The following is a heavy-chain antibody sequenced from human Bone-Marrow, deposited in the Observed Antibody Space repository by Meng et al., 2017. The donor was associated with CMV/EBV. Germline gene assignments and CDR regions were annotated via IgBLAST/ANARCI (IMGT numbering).Heavy chain of an antibody. CDR1: GFTFGGNA. V-gene: IGHV3-23*03. CDR2: IYSGGSST. D-gene: IGHD2-2*02. J-gene: IGHJ6*02. Sequence: GGSLRLSCAASGFTFGGNAMSWVRQAPGKGLEWVSVIYSGGSSTYYADSVKGRFTISRDNSKNTLYLQMNSLRAEDTAVYYCAKDGFYCSSTSCYTGVHYYGMDVWGQGTTVTVSS. CDR3: AKDGFYCSSTSCYTGVHYYGMDV.